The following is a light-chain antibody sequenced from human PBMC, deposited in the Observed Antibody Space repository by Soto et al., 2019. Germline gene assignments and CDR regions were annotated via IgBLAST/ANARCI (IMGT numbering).Light chain of an antibody. CDR2: DVS. CDR3: QQRVNWPPLT. Sequence: EIVLTQSPATLSLSPGEGATLSCRASQSVASYLAWYQQKPGQAPSLLIYDVSNRASGVPARFSGSGSGTDFSLTISSLEPEDFAVYYCQQRVNWPPLTFGGGTKVEIK. CDR1: QSVASY. J-gene: IGKJ4*01. V-gene: IGKV3-11*01.